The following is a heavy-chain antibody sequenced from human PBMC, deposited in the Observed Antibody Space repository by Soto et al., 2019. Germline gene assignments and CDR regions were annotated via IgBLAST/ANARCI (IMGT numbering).Heavy chain of an antibody. D-gene: IGHD6-19*01. J-gene: IGHJ6*02. V-gene: IGHV6-1*01. CDR1: GDSVSSNSAA. CDR3: ARDAVAVAGDYYYGMDV. Sequence: SPTLSLTCAISGDSVSSNSAAWNWIRQSPSRGLEWLGRTYYRSKWYNDYAVSVKSRITINPDTSKNQFSLQLNSVTPEDTAVYYCARDAVAVAGDYYYGMDVWGQGTTVTSP. CDR2: TYYRSKWYN.